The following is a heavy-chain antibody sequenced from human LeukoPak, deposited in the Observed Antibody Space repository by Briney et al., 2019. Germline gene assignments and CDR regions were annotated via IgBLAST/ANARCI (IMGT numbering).Heavy chain of an antibody. Sequence: SETLSLTCTVSGGSISSGSYYWSWIRQPAGKGLEWIGRIYTSGTTNYNPSLTSRVTVSVDTSKNQFSLKLSSVTAADTAVYYCARDLWGSGIDNWGQGTLVTVSS. V-gene: IGHV4-61*02. D-gene: IGHD3-10*01. CDR2: IYTSGTT. CDR1: GGSISSGSYY. CDR3: ARDLWGSGIDN. J-gene: IGHJ4*02.